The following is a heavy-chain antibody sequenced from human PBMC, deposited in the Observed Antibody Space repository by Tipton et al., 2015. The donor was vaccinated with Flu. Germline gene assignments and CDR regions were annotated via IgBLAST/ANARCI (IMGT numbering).Heavy chain of an antibody. Sequence: TLSLTCNVSGASISSGSYYWCWIRQPAGKGLEWVGRIHSNGFKDYNSSLESRVTVSVDTSKNQFSLSLKSVTAADTAVYFCARFGSGTFETHWGQGTLVTVSS. CDR1: GASISSGSYY. CDR2: IHSNGFK. V-gene: IGHV4-61*02. CDR3: ARFGSGTFETH. J-gene: IGHJ4*02. D-gene: IGHD3-10*01.